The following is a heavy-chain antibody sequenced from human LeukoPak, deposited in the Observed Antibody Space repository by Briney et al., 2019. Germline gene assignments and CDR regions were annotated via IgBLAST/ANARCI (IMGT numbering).Heavy chain of an antibody. V-gene: IGHV3-30-3*01. Sequence: GRSLRLSCAASGFTFSSYAMHWVRQAPGKGLEWVAVISYDGSNKYYADSVKGRFTISRDNSKNTLYLQMNSLRAEDTAVYYCARPARHYSKREYYMDVWGKGTTVTVSS. CDR2: ISYDGSNK. CDR1: GFTFSSYA. D-gene: IGHD4-11*01. J-gene: IGHJ6*03. CDR3: ARPARHYSKREYYMDV.